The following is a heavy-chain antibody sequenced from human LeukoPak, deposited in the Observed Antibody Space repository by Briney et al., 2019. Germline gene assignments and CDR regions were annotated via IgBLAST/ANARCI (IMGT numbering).Heavy chain of an antibody. CDR2: IKSKTDGGTT. J-gene: IGHJ4*02. CDR3: TTDTPAYGDYSFDY. CDR1: GFTFSNAW. D-gene: IGHD4-17*01. Sequence: GGSLRLSCAASGFTFSNAWMSWVRQAPGKGLESVGRIKSKTDGGTTDYAAPVKGRFTISRDDSKNTLYLQMNSLKTEDTAVYYCTTDTPAYGDYSFDYWGRGTLVTVSS. V-gene: IGHV3-15*01.